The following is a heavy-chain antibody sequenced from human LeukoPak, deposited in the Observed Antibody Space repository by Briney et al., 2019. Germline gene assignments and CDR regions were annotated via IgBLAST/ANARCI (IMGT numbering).Heavy chain of an antibody. CDR1: GFTVSSNY. CDR2: IYSGGST. CDR3: AKDSGSAYCGGDCPFDY. J-gene: IGHJ4*02. Sequence: GGSLRLSCAASGFTVSSNYMSWVRQAPGKGLEWVSTIYSGGSTYYADSVKGRFTISRDNSKNTLYLQMNSLRAEDTAVYYCAKDSGSAYCGGDCPFDYWGQGTLVTISS. V-gene: IGHV3-53*05. D-gene: IGHD2-21*01.